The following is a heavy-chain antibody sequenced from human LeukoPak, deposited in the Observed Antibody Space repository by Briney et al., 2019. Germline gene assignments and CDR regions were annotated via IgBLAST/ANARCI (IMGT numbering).Heavy chain of an antibody. CDR3: VRDGVGATTYFGYFDH. D-gene: IGHD1-26*01. Sequence: GGSLRLSCAASGISFSAHGMHRVRQAPGKGLEWVAIIRFDGSNIHYADSVEGRFTISRDNSKNTLYLQMNSLRAEDTAVYYCVRDGVGATTYFGYFDHWGQGNLVTVSS. CDR2: IRFDGSNI. V-gene: IGHV3-33*01. CDR1: GISFSAHG. J-gene: IGHJ4*02.